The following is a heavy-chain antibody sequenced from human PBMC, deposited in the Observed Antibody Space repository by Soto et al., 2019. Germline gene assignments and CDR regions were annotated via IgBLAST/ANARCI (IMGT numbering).Heavy chain of an antibody. CDR3: ATIPRRGYSYGIDY. Sequence: QVQLQESGPGLVKPSQTLSLTCNVSGGSISSGTSYWAWIRQHPGEGLEWIGHIYFTGATYSNPSLRSRLSMSVDTSKNQFSLKLTSVTAADTVTYYCATIPRRGYSYGIDYWGPGTLVTVSS. CDR1: GGSISSGTSY. V-gene: IGHV4-31*03. CDR2: IYFTGAT. D-gene: IGHD2-21*02. J-gene: IGHJ4*02.